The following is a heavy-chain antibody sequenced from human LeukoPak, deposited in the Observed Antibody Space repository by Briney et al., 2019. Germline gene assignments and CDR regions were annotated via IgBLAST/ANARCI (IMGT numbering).Heavy chain of an antibody. CDR1: GFTFSSYG. CDR3: AKGSNRNWNDDYFDY. Sequence: GRSLRLSCAASGFTFSSYGMHWVRQAPGKGLEWVAVISYDGSNKYYADSVKGRFTISRDNSKNTLYLQMNGLRAEDTAVYYCAKGSNRNWNDDYFDYWGQGTLVTVSS. J-gene: IGHJ4*02. V-gene: IGHV3-30*18. CDR2: ISYDGSNK. D-gene: IGHD1-1*01.